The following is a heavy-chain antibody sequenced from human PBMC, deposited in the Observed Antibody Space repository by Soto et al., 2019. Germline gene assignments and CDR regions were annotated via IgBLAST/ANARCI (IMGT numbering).Heavy chain of an antibody. CDR1: GFIFSDYY. CDR2: ISGNGRII. CDR3: ARDFDADSRTDFDY. D-gene: IGHD4-17*01. V-gene: IGHV3-11*01. Sequence: QVLLVESGGGLVKPGGSLRLSCATSGFIFSDYYMHWIRQAPGKGLEWISYISGNGRIIQYADSAKGRFTISRDNAQNALYLQIHRLRADDTALYFCARDFDADSRTDFDYWGQGTLVTVSS. J-gene: IGHJ4*02.